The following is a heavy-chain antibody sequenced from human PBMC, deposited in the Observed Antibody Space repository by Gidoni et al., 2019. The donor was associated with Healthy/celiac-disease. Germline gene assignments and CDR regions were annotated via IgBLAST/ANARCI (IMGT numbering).Heavy chain of an antibody. J-gene: IGHJ5*02. Sequence: QVQLVQSGAEVKKPGASVKVSCKASGYTFTSYAMHWVRQAPGQRLEWMGWINAGNGNTKYSQKCQGRVTITRDTSASTAYMELSSLRSEDTAVYYCARGAYYYDSSRDFDPWGQGTLVTVSS. D-gene: IGHD3-22*01. CDR2: INAGNGNT. V-gene: IGHV1-3*01. CDR1: GYTFTSYA. CDR3: ARGAYYYDSSRDFDP.